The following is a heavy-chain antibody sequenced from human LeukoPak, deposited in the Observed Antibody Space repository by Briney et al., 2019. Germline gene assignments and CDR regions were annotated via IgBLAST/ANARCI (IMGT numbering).Heavy chain of an antibody. CDR3: ARRWLSRDGYNRMRFGFDY. J-gene: IGHJ4*02. CDR2: IIPIFGTA. D-gene: IGHD5-24*01. V-gene: IGHV1-69*13. CDR1: GYTFTSYY. Sequence: ASVKVSCKASGYTFTSYYMHWVRQAPGQGLEWMGGIIPIFGTANYAQKFQGRVSITADESTSTAYMELSSLRSEDTAVYYCARRWLSRDGYNRMRFGFDYWGQGTLVTVSS.